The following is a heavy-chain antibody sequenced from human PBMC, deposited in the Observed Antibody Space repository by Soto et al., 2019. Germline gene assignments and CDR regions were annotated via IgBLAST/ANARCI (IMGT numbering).Heavy chain of an antibody. CDR1: GFTFDDYG. Sequence: AGGSLRLSCAASGFTFDDYGMSWVRQAPGKGLEWVSGINCNGGSIVFADSVKGRFTISRDNAKNSLFLQMNILRAEDTAVYYCARDGVGATTYFGYFDYWGQGTLVTVSS. CDR3: ARDGVGATTYFGYFDY. V-gene: IGHV3-20*04. J-gene: IGHJ4*02. CDR2: INCNGGSI. D-gene: IGHD1-26*01.